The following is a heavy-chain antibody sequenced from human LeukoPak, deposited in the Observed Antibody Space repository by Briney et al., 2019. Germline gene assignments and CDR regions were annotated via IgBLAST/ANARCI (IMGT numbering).Heavy chain of an antibody. V-gene: IGHV3-66*01. J-gene: IGHJ3*02. CDR2: IYSGGTT. CDR1: GFTVSTSY. D-gene: IGHD6-19*01. Sequence: GGSLRLSCAASGFTVSTSYMTWVRQAPGKGLEWVSIIYSGGTTYYADSVKGRFTISRDNSKNTLYLQMTSLRAEDTAVCYCARDGTTIAVPEAFDIWGQGTMVTVSS. CDR3: ARDGTTIAVPEAFDI.